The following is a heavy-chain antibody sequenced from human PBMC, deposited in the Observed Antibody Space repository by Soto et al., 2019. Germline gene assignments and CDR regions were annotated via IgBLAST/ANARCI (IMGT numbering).Heavy chain of an antibody. CDR2: ISYDGTNK. D-gene: IGHD2-21*02. Sequence: PGGSLRLSCAASGFTFRNFGMHWVRQAPGKGLEWVAVISYDGTNKYYADSVKGRFTISRDTSKNTLYLQINSLRAEDTAVYYCAKAVPPFVVVTASDYWGRGTLVTVSS. CDR1: GFTFRNFG. J-gene: IGHJ4*02. CDR3: AKAVPPFVVVTASDY. V-gene: IGHV3-30*18.